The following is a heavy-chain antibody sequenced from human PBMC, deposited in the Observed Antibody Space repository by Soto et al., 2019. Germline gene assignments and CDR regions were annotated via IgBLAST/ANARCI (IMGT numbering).Heavy chain of an antibody. V-gene: IGHV1-24*01. D-gene: IGHD3-10*01. Sequence: ASVKVSCKVSGYTLTELSMHWVRQAPGKGLEWMGGFDPEDGETIYAQKFQGRVTMTEDTSTDTAHMELSSLRSEDTAVYYCASMVRGVMGYFDYWGQGTLVTVSS. CDR2: FDPEDGET. J-gene: IGHJ4*02. CDR1: GYTLTELS. CDR3: ASMVRGVMGYFDY.